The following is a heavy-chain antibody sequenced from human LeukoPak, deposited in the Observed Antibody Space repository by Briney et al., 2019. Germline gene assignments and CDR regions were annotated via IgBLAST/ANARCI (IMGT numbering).Heavy chain of an antibody. CDR3: AGALPDYYDSSGYDNWFDP. V-gene: IGHV4-4*07. D-gene: IGHD3-22*01. Sequence: SETLSLTCTVSGGSTSSYYWSWIRQPAGKGLEWIGRIYTSGSTNYNPSLKSRVTMSVDTSKNQFSLKLSSVTAADTAVYYCAGALPDYYDSSGYDNWFDPWGQGTLVTVSS. CDR1: GGSTSSYY. CDR2: IYTSGST. J-gene: IGHJ5*02.